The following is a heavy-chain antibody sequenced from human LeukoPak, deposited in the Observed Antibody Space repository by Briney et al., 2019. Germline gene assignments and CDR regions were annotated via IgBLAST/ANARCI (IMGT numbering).Heavy chain of an antibody. D-gene: IGHD5-24*01. J-gene: IGHJ4*02. CDR1: GFIFSNYG. CDR3: GTGQAGTWHDGF. CDR2: IRYDGSTK. Sequence: GGSLRLSCAASGFIFSNYGMHWVRQAPGKGLEWVAFIRYDGSTKDYADSVKGRFTISRDNSKSTVYLQINSLKIDDTAVYYCGTGQAGTWHDGFWGQGTLVTVSS. V-gene: IGHV3-30*02.